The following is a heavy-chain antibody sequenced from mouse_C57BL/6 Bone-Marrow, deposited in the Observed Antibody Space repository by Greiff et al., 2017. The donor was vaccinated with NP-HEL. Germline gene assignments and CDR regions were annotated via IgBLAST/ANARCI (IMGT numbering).Heavy chain of an antibody. Sequence: VQLQQSGAELARPGASVKLSCKASGYTFTSYGISWVKQRTGQGLEWIGEIYPRSGNTYYNEKFKGKATLTADKSSSTAYMELRSLTSEDSAVYFCARGNYGSSYPCYWGQGTTLTVSS. V-gene: IGHV1-81*01. J-gene: IGHJ2*01. CDR3: ARGNYGSSYPCY. D-gene: IGHD1-1*01. CDR2: IYPRSGNT. CDR1: GYTFTSYG.